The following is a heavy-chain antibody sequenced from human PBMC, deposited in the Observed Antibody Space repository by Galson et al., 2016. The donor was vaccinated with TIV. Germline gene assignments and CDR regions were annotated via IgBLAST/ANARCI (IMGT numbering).Heavy chain of an antibody. D-gene: IGHD6-19*01. Sequence: SLRLSCAASGFTFSDYWMHWVRQTPGKGLEWVANIKQDGSEKYYVDSVKGRFTISRDNAKNSLYLQMSNLRVEDTAIYYCAQWLGTSNSWGQGTLVTVSS. V-gene: IGHV3-7*01. J-gene: IGHJ4*02. CDR1: GFTFSDYW. CDR2: IKQDGSEK. CDR3: AQWLGTSNS.